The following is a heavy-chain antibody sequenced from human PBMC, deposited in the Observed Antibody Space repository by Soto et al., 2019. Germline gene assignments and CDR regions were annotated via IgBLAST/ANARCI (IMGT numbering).Heavy chain of an antibody. CDR3: ARQAGGGYNYGY. Sequence: QVQLVQSGAEVKKPGASVKVSCKASGYTFTSYAMHWVRQAPGQRLEWMGWINAGNGNTKYSQKFQGRVTITRDTSASTAYMELSSLRSEDTAVYYCARQAGGGYNYGYWGQGTLVTVSS. CDR2: INAGNGNT. V-gene: IGHV1-3*01. D-gene: IGHD5-12*01. J-gene: IGHJ4*02. CDR1: GYTFTSYA.